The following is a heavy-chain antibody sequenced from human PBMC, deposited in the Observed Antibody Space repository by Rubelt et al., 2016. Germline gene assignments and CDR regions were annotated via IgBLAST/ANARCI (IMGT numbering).Heavy chain of an antibody. D-gene: IGHD2-15*01. J-gene: IGHJ1*01. CDR1: GFTFSNYG. CDR3: ARDPGYCSGGSCSSD. Sequence: QVHLAESGGGVVQPGRSLRLSCAASGFTFSNYGMHWVRQAPGKGMEWVAVIWNDGSDTFYADSVKGRFSISRDNSKNTLYVQRSSLRAEDTAVYYCARDPGYCSGGSCSSDWGQGTLVTVSS. V-gene: IGHV3-33*01. CDR2: IWNDGSDT.